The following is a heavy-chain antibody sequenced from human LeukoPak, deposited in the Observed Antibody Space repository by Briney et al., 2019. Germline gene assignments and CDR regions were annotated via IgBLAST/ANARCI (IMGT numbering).Heavy chain of an antibody. V-gene: IGHV4-38-2*02. CDR2: IYHSGST. CDR1: GYSISSGYY. D-gene: IGHD3-22*01. CDR3: ARIFSSGYYRDAFDI. J-gene: IGHJ3*02. Sequence: SSETLSLTWTVSGYSISSGYYWGWIRQPPGKGLEWIGSIYHSGSTYYNPSLKSRVTISVDTSKNQFSLKLGSVTAADTAVYYCARIFSSGYYRDAFDIWGQGTMVTVSS.